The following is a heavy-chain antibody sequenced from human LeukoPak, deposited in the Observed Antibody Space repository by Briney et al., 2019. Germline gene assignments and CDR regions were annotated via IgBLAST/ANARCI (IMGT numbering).Heavy chain of an antibody. CDR2: ISGSDGAT. CDR3: AKLNSRYCSGGSCHGHQH. CDR1: GFTFSNYA. D-gene: IGHD2-15*01. Sequence: PGRSLRLSCAASGFTFSNYAVSWVRQAPGKGLEWVSIISGSDGATYYADSVKGRFTISRDNSKNTLYLQMNSLRAEDTAVYYCAKLNSRYCSGGSCHGHQHWGQGTLVTVSS. J-gene: IGHJ1*01. V-gene: IGHV3-23*01.